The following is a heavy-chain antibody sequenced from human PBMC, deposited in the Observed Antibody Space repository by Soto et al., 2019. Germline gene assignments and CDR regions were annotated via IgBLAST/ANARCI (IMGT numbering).Heavy chain of an antibody. CDR3: ARDFNSSGNWGYYFDY. D-gene: IGHD7-27*01. CDR2: IWYDGSNK. V-gene: IGHV3-33*01. CDR1: GFTFSSYG. J-gene: IGHJ4*02. Sequence: QVQLVESGGGVVQPGRSLRLSCAASGFTFSSYGMHWVRQAPGKGLEWVAVIWYDGSNKYYADSVKGRFTISRDNSKNTLYLQMNSLRAEDTAVYYCARDFNSSGNWGYYFDYWGQGTLVTVSS.